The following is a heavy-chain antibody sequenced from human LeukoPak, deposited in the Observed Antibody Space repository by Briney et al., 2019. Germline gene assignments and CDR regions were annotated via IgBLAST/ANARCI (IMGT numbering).Heavy chain of an antibody. D-gene: IGHD3-22*01. CDR1: GISLSNYG. V-gene: IGHV3-23*01. Sequence: PGGSLSLSCAVSGISLSNYGMSWVPQAPGKGLEWVAGISGSGGGTNYADSVKGRFTISRDNPKNTLYLQMNRLRAEDTAVYFCAKRGVVIRVIRVGFHKEAYYFDSWGQGALVTVSS. CDR3: AKRGVVIRVIRVGFHKEAYYFDS. CDR2: ISGSGGGT. J-gene: IGHJ4*02.